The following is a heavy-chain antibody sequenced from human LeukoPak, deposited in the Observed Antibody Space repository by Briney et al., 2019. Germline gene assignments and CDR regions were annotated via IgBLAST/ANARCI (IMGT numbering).Heavy chain of an antibody. Sequence: GGSLRLSCAASGFTFSNYAMSWVRQAPGKGLEWVSGISGSGGRTYYADSVKGRFTISRDNSKNTLYLQMNSLRAEDTAVYYCGRRISYYYGMDVWGQGTTVTVSS. J-gene: IGHJ6*02. CDR3: GRRISYYYGMDV. V-gene: IGHV3-23*01. CDR2: ISGSGGRT. CDR1: GFTFSNYA.